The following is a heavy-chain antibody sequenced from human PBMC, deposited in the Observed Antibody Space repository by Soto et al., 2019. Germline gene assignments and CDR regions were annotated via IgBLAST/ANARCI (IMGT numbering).Heavy chain of an antibody. CDR2: IIPIFGTA. J-gene: IGHJ6*02. CDR3: ARGGGTVTTPWYYGMDV. CDR1: GGTLASYA. Sequence: ASVKVSCKASGGTLASYAISWVRQAPGQGLEWMGGIIPIFGTANYAQKFQGRVTITADESTSTAYMELSSLRSEDTAVYYCARGGGTVTTPWYYGMDVWGQGTTVTVSS. D-gene: IGHD4-17*01. V-gene: IGHV1-69*13.